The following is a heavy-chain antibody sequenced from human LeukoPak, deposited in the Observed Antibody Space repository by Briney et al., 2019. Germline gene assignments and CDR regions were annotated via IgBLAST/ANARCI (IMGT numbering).Heavy chain of an antibody. J-gene: IGHJ3*02. CDR2: IIPIFGTA. CDR1: GGTFSSYA. Sequence: SVKVSCKASGGTFSSYAISWVRQAPGQGLEWMGRIIPIFGTANYAQKFQGRVTITTDESTSTAYMELSSLRAEDTAVYYCARKVVNTPAAFDIWGQGTMVTVSS. CDR3: ARKVVNTPAAFDI. V-gene: IGHV1-69*05. D-gene: IGHD3-22*01.